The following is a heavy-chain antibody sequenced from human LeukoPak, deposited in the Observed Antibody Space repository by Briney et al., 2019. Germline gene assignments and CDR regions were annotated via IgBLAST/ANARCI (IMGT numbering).Heavy chain of an antibody. J-gene: IGHJ4*02. D-gene: IGHD4-23*01. CDR2: IVVGSGNT. Sequence: SVKVSCKASGFTFTSSAMQWVRQARGQRLEWIGWIVVGSGNTNYAQKFQERVTITRDMSTSTAYMELSSLRSEDTAVYYCAAPDYGGNSMGYWGQGTLVTVSS. V-gene: IGHV1-58*02. CDR1: GFTFTSSA. CDR3: AAPDYGGNSMGY.